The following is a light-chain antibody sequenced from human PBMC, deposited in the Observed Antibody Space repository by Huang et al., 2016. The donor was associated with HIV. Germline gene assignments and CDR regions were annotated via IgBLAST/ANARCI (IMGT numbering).Light chain of an antibody. CDR2: AAC. CDR1: QSVNTN. J-gene: IGKJ2*01. Sequence: VMMSQSPATLAAPPGERVTLSCGASQSVNTNLAWDQQKPGQPPRLLIYAACTRATGVPARFAGSGSGTEFTLTIDSLQSDDFAVYYCQQYNKWPPEYTFGQGTRLEIK. CDR3: QQYNKWPPEYT. V-gene: IGKV3-15*01.